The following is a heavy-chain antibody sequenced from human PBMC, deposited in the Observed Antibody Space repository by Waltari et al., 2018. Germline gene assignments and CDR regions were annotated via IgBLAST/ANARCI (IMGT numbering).Heavy chain of an antibody. CDR2: IYYSGST. J-gene: IGHJ6*02. Sequence: QLQLQESGPGLVKPSETLSLTCTVSGGSISSSSYYWGWIRQPPGKGLEWIGSIYYSGSTYYNPSLKSRVTISVDTSKNQFSLKLSSVTAADTAVYYCARYQYYGSGSYSHGMDVWGQGTTVTVSS. CDR3: ARYQYYGSGSYSHGMDV. CDR1: GGSISSSSYY. D-gene: IGHD3-10*01. V-gene: IGHV4-39*07.